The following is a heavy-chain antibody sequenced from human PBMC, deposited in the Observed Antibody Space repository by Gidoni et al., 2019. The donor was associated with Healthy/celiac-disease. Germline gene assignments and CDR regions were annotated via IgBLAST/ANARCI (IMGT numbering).Heavy chain of an antibody. CDR1: GFPFSSYA. J-gene: IGHJ4*02. CDR2: ISGSGGST. D-gene: IGHD6-19*01. CDR3: AKPPLRLGSGWSGGDYFDY. Sequence: EVQLLESGGGLVQPGGSLRLSCAASGFPFSSYAMSWVRQAPGKGLEWVSAISGSGGSTYYADSVKGRFTISRDNSKNTLYLQMNSLRAEDTAVYYCAKPPLRLGSGWSGGDYFDYWGQGTLVTVSS. V-gene: IGHV3-23*01.